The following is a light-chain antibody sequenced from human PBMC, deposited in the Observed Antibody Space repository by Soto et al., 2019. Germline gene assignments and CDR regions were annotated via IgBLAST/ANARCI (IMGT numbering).Light chain of an antibody. CDR1: SSNIGGNH. CDR2: RDD. V-gene: IGLV1-47*01. Sequence: QSVLTQPPSASGTPGQRVTISCSGSSSNIGGNHIYWYQQLPGTAPRLLIYRDDQRPSGVPDRFSGSKSGTSASLAISELRSDDEADYYCAAWDDSLSGPVFGGGTKLTVL. J-gene: IGLJ2*01. CDR3: AAWDDSLSGPV.